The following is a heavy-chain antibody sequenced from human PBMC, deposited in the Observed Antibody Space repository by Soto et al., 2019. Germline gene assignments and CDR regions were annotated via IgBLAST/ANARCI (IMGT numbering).Heavy chain of an antibody. J-gene: IGHJ4*02. CDR1: GFTFSSYA. D-gene: IGHD4-17*01. CDR3: AKYGDYSGHFDY. Sequence: QVQLVAAGGGVVQTGRSLRLSCAASGFTFSSYAMHWVRQAPGKGLEWVAVISYDGSNKYYADSVKGRFTISRDNSKNTLYLQMNSLRAEDTAVYYCAKYGDYSGHFDYWGQGTLVTVSS. CDR2: ISYDGSNK. V-gene: IGHV3-30-3*02.